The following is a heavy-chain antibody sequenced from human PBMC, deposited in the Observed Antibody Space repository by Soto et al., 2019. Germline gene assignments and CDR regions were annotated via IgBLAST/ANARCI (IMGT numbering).Heavy chain of an antibody. CDR3: AKDVYGYGMDV. CDR2: ISYDGSNK. Sequence: QVQLVESGGGVVQPGRSLRLSCAASGFTFSSYDMHWVRQAPGKGLEWVAVISYDGSNKYYADSVKGRFTISRDNSKNTLYLQMNSLRAEDTAVYYCAKDVYGYGMDVWGQGTTVTVSS. J-gene: IGHJ6*02. D-gene: IGHD1-20*01. CDR1: GFTFSSYD. V-gene: IGHV3-30*18.